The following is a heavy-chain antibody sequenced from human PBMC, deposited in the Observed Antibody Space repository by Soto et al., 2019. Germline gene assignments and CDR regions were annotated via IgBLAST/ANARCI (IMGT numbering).Heavy chain of an antibody. V-gene: IGHV4-61*01. Sequence: QVQLQESGPGLVKPSETLSLTCTVSGGSVSSGSYYWSWIRQPPGKGLEWIGYIYYSGSTNYNPSLKSRVTISVDTSKNQFSLKLSSVTAADTAVYYCARGYLIHPAFDSWGQGTLVTVSS. CDR2: IYYSGST. CDR1: GGSVSSGSYY. J-gene: IGHJ4*02. D-gene: IGHD1-1*01. CDR3: ARGYLIHPAFDS.